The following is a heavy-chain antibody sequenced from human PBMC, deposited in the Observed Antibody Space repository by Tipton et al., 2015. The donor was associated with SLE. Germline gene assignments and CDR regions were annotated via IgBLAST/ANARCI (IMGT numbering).Heavy chain of an antibody. Sequence: SLRLSCATSGFTFWSHDMGWVRQAPGKGLEWVAGIWYDGSNKFYADSVKGRFTISRDNSKNTVSLQMNSLRVEDTAVYFCARGRGGEFLDYWGQGTLVTVSS. D-gene: IGHD3-16*01. CDR2: IWYDGSNK. J-gene: IGHJ4*02. CDR1: GFTFWSHD. CDR3: ARGRGGEFLDY. V-gene: IGHV3-33*08.